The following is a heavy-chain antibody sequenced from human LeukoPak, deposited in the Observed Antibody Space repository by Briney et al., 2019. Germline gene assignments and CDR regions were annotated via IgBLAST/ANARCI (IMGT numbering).Heavy chain of an antibody. V-gene: IGHV4-34*01. J-gene: IGHJ4*02. CDR2: INHSGSA. D-gene: IGHD3-10*01. CDR1: GGSFSGYY. Sequence: PSETLSLTCAVYGGSFSGYYWSWIRQPPGKGLEWIGEINHSGSANYNPSLKSRVTISVDTSKNQFSLKLSSVTAADTAVYYCARWFGEFEFDYWGQGTLVTVSS. CDR3: ARWFGEFEFDY.